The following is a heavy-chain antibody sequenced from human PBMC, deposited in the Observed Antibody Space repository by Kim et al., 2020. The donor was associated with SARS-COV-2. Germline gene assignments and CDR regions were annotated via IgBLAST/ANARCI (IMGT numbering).Heavy chain of an antibody. D-gene: IGHD3-22*01. CDR3: ARSHRGTYYYDSKD. Sequence: ASVKVSCKASGYTFTSYAMNWVRQAPGQGLEWMGWINTNTGNPTYAQGFTGRFVFSLDTSVSTAYLQISSLKAEDTAVYYCARSHRGTYYYDSKDWGQGTLVTVSS. CDR2: INTNTGNP. CDR1: GYTFTSYA. J-gene: IGHJ4*02. V-gene: IGHV7-4-1*02.